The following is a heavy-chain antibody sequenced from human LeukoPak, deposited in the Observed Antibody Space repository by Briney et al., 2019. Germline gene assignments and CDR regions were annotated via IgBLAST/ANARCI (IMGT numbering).Heavy chain of an antibody. V-gene: IGHV3-7*01. CDR2: IKQDGSEK. D-gene: IGHD3-10*01. CDR3: ARESDGSGSYFSDY. Sequence: PGGSLRLSCAASGFTFSSYWMSWVRQAPGKGLEWVANIKQDGSEKYYVDSVKGGFTISRDNAKNSLYLQMNSLRAEDTAVYYCARESDGSGSYFSDYWGQGTLVTVSS. CDR1: GFTFSSYW. J-gene: IGHJ4*02.